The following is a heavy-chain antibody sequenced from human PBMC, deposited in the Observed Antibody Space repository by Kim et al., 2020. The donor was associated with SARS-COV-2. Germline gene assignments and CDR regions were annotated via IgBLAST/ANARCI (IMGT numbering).Heavy chain of an antibody. V-gene: IGHV1-3*01. J-gene: IGHJ5*02. Sequence: ASVKVSCKASGYTFTSYAMHWVRQAPGQRLEWMGWINAGNGNTKYSQKFQGRVTITRDTSASTAYMELSSLRSEDTAVYYCARYCSGGSCYAEGFDPWGQGTLVTVSS. CDR1: GYTFTSYA. D-gene: IGHD2-15*01. CDR2: INAGNGNT. CDR3: ARYCSGGSCYAEGFDP.